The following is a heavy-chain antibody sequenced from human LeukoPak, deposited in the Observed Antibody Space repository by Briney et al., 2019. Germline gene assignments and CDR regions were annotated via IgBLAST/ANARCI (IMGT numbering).Heavy chain of an antibody. J-gene: IGHJ5*02. CDR1: GYTFTSYG. CDR3: ARDLYDFWSGYSTGNWFDP. D-gene: IGHD3-3*01. CDR2: ISAYNGNT. Sequence: GASVTVSCKASGYTFTSYGISWVRQAPGQGLEWMGWISAYNGNTNYAQKLQGRVTMTTDTSTSTAYMGLRSLRSDDTAVYYCARDLYDFWSGYSTGNWFDPWGQGTLVTVSS. V-gene: IGHV1-18*01.